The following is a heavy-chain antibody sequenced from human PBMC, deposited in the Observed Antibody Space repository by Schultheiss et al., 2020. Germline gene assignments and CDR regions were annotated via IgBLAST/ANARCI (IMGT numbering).Heavy chain of an antibody. CDR2: ISYTGST. CDR1: GGSLSSANYY. D-gene: IGHD3-10*01. V-gene: IGHV4-61*01. Sequence: SQTLSLTCTVSGGSLSSANYYWTWVRQAPGKELEWIASISYTGSTNHNPSLKSRVTISVDTSKNQFSLKLSSVTAADTAVYYCARGGNPPGRWFDPWGQGTLVNVYS. J-gene: IGHJ5*02. CDR3: ARGGNPPGRWFDP.